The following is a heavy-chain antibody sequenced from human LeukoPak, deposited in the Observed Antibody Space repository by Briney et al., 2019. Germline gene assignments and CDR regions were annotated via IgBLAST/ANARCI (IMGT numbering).Heavy chain of an antibody. CDR3: ATVGYCSSTSCPPPDYYYGMDV. D-gene: IGHD2-2*01. Sequence: PGGSLRLSCAASGFTFSSYAMSWVRQAPGKGLEWVSAISGSGGSTYYADSVKGRFTISRDNSKNTLYLQMNSLRAEDTAVYYCATVGYCSSTSCPPPDYYYGMDVWGQGTTVTVSS. CDR2: ISGSGGST. V-gene: IGHV3-23*01. CDR1: GFTFSSYA. J-gene: IGHJ6*02.